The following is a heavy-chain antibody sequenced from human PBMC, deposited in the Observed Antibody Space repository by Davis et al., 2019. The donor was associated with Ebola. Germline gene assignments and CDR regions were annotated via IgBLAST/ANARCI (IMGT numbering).Heavy chain of an antibody. V-gene: IGHV1-18*01. CDR2: ISAYNGNP. CDR3: ARDRWGSSWTSNFDY. J-gene: IGHJ4*02. D-gene: IGHD6-13*01. CDR1: GYTFTSYV. Sequence: ASVTVSCKASGYTFTSYVIRWVRQAPGQGLEWMGWISAYNGNPNYAQKPQGRVTMTTDTATSTAYLDLRSLRSDDTAVYYCARDRWGSSWTSNFDYWGQGTLVTVSS.